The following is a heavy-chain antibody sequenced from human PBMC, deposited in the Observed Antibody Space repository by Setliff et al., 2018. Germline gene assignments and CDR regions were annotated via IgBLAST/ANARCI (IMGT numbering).Heavy chain of an antibody. J-gene: IGHJ4*02. CDR1: GFTFSTYR. V-gene: IGHV3-33*08. CDR2: IWDDGVKK. Sequence: PGGSLRLSCAASGFTFSTYRMHWVRQAPGKGLEWVAVIWDDGVKKYHADSVKGRFIVSRDDSKNTVYLQMSGLRGDDTAIYYCATTRVWIPVLDSCGQGTLVTVSS. D-gene: IGHD5-18*01. CDR3: ATTRVWIPVLDS.